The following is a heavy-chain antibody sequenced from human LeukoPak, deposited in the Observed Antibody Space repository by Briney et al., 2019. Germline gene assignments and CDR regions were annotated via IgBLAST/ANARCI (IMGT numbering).Heavy chain of an antibody. V-gene: IGHV4-39*01. CDR3: ARGGGSYGRIFDY. D-gene: IGHD5-18*01. CDR1: GGSISSSSYY. J-gene: IGHJ4*02. CDR2: IYYSGST. Sequence: SETLSLTCTVSGGSISSSSYYLGWIRQPPGKGLEWIGSIYYSGSTYYNPSLKSRVTISVDTSKNQFSLKLSSVTAADTAVYYCARGGGSYGRIFDYWGQGTLVTVSS.